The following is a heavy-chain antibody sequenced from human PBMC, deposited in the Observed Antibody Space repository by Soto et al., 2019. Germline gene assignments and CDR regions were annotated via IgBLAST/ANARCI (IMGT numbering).Heavy chain of an antibody. V-gene: IGHV3-7*01. Sequence: EVQLVESGGGLVQPGGSLRLSCAVSGFTFGSYWMNWVRLIPGKGLEWVAYIKPDGSATYYVDSVKGRFTISRDNAKNSLSLQMTSLRVEDTSVYYCARAGYCGPGCYYYFDYWGQGTLVTVSS. CDR1: GFTFGSYW. CDR3: ARAGYCGPGCYYYFDY. CDR2: IKPDGSAT. J-gene: IGHJ4*02. D-gene: IGHD2-21*02.